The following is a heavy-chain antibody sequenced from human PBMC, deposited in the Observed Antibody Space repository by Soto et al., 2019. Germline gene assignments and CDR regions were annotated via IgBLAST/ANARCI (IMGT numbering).Heavy chain of an antibody. J-gene: IGHJ6*02. D-gene: IGHD1-26*01. CDR1: GFTFSSYG. CDR2: ISYDGSNK. Sequence: PVGSLRLSCAASGFTFSSYGMHWVRQAPGKGLEWVAIISYDGSNKYYADSVRGRFTISRDNSKNTLYLQMNSLRAEDTAVYYCAKVRGADFSWRDYYYYYNMDVWGQGTTVTVSS. CDR3: AKVRGADFSWRDYYYYYNMDV. V-gene: IGHV3-30*18.